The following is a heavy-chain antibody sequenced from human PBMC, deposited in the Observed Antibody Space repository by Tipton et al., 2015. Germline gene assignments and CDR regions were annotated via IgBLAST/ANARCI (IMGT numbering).Heavy chain of an antibody. Sequence: TLSLTCTVSGGSISSSSYYWGWIRQHPGKGLEWIGYIFYSGSAYYNPSLKSRVAISVDTSKSQFSLRVTSVTAADTAVYYCARVPFDYFDYWGQGILVTVSS. CDR1: GGSISSSSYY. V-gene: IGHV4-31*03. CDR2: IFYSGSA. J-gene: IGHJ4*02. CDR3: ARVPFDYFDY.